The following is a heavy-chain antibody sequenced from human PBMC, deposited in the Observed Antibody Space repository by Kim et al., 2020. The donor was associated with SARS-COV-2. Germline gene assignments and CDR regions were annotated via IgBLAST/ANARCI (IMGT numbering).Heavy chain of an antibody. V-gene: IGHV3-30*02. CDR3: ANGPFDY. Sequence: DGSNKYDADSVKGRFTISRDNAKTTLYLQMNSLRAEDTAVYYCANGPFDYWGQGALVTVSS. CDR2: DGSNK. J-gene: IGHJ4*02.